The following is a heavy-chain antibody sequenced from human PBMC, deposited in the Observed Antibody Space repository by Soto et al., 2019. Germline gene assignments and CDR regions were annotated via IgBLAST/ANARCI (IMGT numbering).Heavy chain of an antibody. V-gene: IGHV3-23*01. CDR1: GFTFSTYA. CDR3: AKDRNYPRDQFHY. Sequence: GGSVRLSCAASGFTFSTYALSWVRQAPGKGLEWVSAISANGQGIYYADSVRGRFTISRDNSKNTIFLHMDSLRAEDTAVYYCAKDRNYPRDQFHYWGQGTLVTVSS. CDR2: ISANGQGI. D-gene: IGHD1-7*01. J-gene: IGHJ4*02.